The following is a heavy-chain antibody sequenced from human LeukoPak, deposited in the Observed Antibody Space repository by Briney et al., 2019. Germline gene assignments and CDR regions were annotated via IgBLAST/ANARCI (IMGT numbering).Heavy chain of an antibody. CDR1: GYTFTSYG. CDR2: ISAYNGNT. CDR3: ARDSPQPLGYCSGGSCYSADY. V-gene: IGHV1-18*01. Sequence: ASVKVSCKASGYTFTSYGISWVRQAPGQGLEWMGWISAYNGNTNYAQKLQGRVTMTTDTSTSTAYMELRSLRSDDTAVYYCARDSPQPLGYCSGGSCYSADYWGQGTLVTVFS. J-gene: IGHJ4*02. D-gene: IGHD2-15*01.